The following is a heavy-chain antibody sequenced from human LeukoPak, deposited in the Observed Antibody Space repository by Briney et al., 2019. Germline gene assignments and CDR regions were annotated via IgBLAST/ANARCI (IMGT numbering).Heavy chain of an antibody. V-gene: IGHV1-2*02. J-gene: IGHJ1*01. CDR1: GYTFTGYY. D-gene: IGHD3-10*01. Sequence: GASVTVSCKASGYTFTGYYMHWVRQAPGQGLEWMGWINPNSGGTNYAQKFQGRVTMTRDTSISTAYMELSRLRSDDTAVYYCARDLVGEALLWFGEPFQHWGQGTLVTVSS. CDR3: ARDLVGEALLWFGEPFQH. CDR2: INPNSGGT.